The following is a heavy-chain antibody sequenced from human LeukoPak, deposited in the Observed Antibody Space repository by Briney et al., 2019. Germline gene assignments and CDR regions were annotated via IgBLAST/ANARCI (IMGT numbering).Heavy chain of an antibody. CDR3: AMEDYYGSRSFDY. V-gene: IGHV6-1*01. CDR1: GDSVSSNSAA. Sequence: SQTLSLTCAISGDSVSSNSAAWNWIRQSRSRGLEWLGRTYYRSKWYNDYAVSVKSRITINPDTSKNQFSLQLNSVTPEDTAVYYCAMEDYYGSRSFDYWGQGTLVTVSS. D-gene: IGHD3-10*01. CDR2: TYYRSKWYN. J-gene: IGHJ4*02.